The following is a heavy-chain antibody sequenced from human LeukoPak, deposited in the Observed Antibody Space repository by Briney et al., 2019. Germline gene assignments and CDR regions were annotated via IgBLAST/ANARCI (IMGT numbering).Heavy chain of an antibody. CDR2: IKQDGSEK. V-gene: IGHV3-7*01. J-gene: IGHJ6*03. Sequence: SRIGPWGATGVNLKSVGISGGRKVKGKGLEWVANIKQDGSEKYYVDSVKGRFPISRDNAKNSLYLQMNSLRAEDTAVYYCARDFYYMDVWGKGTTVTVSS. CDR3: ARDFYYMDV. CDR1: GVNLKSVG.